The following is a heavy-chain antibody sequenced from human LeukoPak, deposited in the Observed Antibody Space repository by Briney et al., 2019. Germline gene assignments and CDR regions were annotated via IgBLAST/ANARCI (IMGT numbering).Heavy chain of an antibody. V-gene: IGHV1-24*01. CDR3: ATESEKPQIYYYYGMDV. CDR1: GYTLTELS. CDR2: FDPEDGET. D-gene: IGHD1-14*01. J-gene: IGHJ6*02. Sequence: GSVKVSCKVSGYTLTELSMHWVRQAPGKGLEWMGGFDPEDGETIYAQKFQGRVTMTEDTSTDTAYMELSSLRSEDTAVYYCATESEKPQIYYYYGMDVWGQGTTVTVSS.